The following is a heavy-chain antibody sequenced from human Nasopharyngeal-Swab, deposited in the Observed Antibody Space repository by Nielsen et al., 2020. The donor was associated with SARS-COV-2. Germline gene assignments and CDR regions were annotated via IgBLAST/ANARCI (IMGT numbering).Heavy chain of an antibody. J-gene: IGHJ4*01. V-gene: IGHV4-59*01. CDR1: GGSISSYY. CDR2: IYYSGST. D-gene: IGHD5-18*01. Sequence: SETLSLTCTVSGGSISSYYWSWIRQPPGKGLEWIGYIYYSGSTNYNPSLKSRVTISVDTSKNQFPLKLSSVTAADTAVYYCARGYGRGYFDYWGQGTLVTVSS. CDR3: ARGYGRGYFDY.